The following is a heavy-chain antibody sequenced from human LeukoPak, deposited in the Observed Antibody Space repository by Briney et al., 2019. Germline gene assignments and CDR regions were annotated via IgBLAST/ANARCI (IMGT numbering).Heavy chain of an antibody. V-gene: IGHV4-38-2*02. CDR3: ARHKYSSGWPPEGAFDI. Sequence: SETLSLTCTVSGYSISSGYYWGWIRQPPRKGLEWIASIYYSGSTYYNPSLKSRVTISVDTSKNQFSLKLSSVTAADTAVYYCARHKYSSGWPPEGAFDIWGQGTMVTVSS. J-gene: IGHJ3*02. CDR2: IYYSGST. D-gene: IGHD6-19*01. CDR1: GYSISSGYY.